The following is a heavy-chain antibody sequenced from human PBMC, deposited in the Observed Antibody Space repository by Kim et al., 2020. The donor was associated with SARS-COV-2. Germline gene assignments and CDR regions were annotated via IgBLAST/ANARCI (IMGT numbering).Heavy chain of an antibody. V-gene: IGHV3-21*01. D-gene: IGHD1-7*01. CDR2: ISSSSSYI. CDR3: ARVDPSQTTSGV. Sequence: GGSLRLSCAASGFTFSSYSMNWVRQAPGKGLEWVSSISSSSSYIYYADSVKGRFTISRDNAKNSLYLQMNSLRAEDTAVYYCARVDPSQTTSGVWGQGTLVTVSS. J-gene: IGHJ4*02. CDR1: GFTFSSYS.